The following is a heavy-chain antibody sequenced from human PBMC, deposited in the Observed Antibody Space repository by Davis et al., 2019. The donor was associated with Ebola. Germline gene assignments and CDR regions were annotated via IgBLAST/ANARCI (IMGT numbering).Heavy chain of an antibody. CDR3: ATTSIESRGSYWYFDL. Sequence: PGGSLRLSCAASGFTFSSYGMHWVRQAPGKGLEWVAVISYDGSNKYYADSVKGRFTISRDNSKNTLYLQMNSLRAEDTAVYYCATTSIESRGSYWYFDLWGRGTPVTVSS. V-gene: IGHV3-30*03. D-gene: IGHD6-6*01. J-gene: IGHJ2*01. CDR1: GFTFSSYG. CDR2: ISYDGSNK.